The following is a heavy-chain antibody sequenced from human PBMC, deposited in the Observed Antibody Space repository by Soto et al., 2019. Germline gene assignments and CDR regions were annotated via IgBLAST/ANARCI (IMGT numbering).Heavy chain of an antibody. D-gene: IGHD4-4*01. CDR3: ARDQSTVTTRSYYDGMDV. CDR2: ISAYSGNT. J-gene: IGHJ6*02. CDR1: GYTFTSYG. V-gene: IGHV1-18*01. Sequence: ASVKVSCKASGYTFTSYGISWVRQAPGQGLEWMGWISAYSGNTFFAQNVQGRVTLTTDTFTSTAYMEVRSLRSDDTAVFCCARDQSTVTTRSYYDGMDVWGQGTTVTVSS.